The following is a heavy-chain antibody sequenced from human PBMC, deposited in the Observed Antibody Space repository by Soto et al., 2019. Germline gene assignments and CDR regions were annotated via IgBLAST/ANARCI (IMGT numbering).Heavy chain of an antibody. CDR3: STSVYCSTTRCYYYYGLDV. D-gene: IGHD2-2*01. V-gene: IGHV1-69*01. J-gene: IGHJ6*02. CDR1: GGTFSSHS. Sequence: QVQLVQSGAEVKKPGSSVKVSCKVSGGTFSSHSINWVRQAPGQGHEWMGGIIPIFGTENYAQKFQGRVTITSDESTITAYMELSSVTSEDTALYYCSTSVYCSTTRCYYYYGLDVWGQGTTVIVSS. CDR2: IIPIFGTE.